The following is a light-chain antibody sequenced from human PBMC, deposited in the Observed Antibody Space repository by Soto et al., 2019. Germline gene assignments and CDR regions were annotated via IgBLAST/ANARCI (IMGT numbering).Light chain of an antibody. Sequence: EIVMTQSPATLSVPPGDRVTLSCRASETIRTALAWYQQKPGQAPSLLIYGGSIRAADIPARFSGSGSGTEFTLTISTLQSEDFAVYYCQQYYDWPTITFGQGTRLEIK. V-gene: IGKV3-15*01. CDR3: QQYYDWPTIT. CDR2: GGS. J-gene: IGKJ5*01. CDR1: ETIRTA.